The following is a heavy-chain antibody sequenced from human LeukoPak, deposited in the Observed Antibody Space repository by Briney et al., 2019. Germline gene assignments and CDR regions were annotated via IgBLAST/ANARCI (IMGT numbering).Heavy chain of an antibody. V-gene: IGHV4-38-2*02. CDR1: GYSISSGYY. CDR2: IYHSGST. CDR3: ARDAGAGGYGVDYYYYYYMDV. D-gene: IGHD4-17*01. J-gene: IGHJ6*03. Sequence: PSETLSLTCTVSGYSISSGYYWGWIRQPPGKGLEWIGSIYHSGSTYYNPSLKSRVTISVDTSKNQFSLKLSSVTAADTAVYYCARDAGAGGYGVDYYYYYYMDVWGKGTTVTISS.